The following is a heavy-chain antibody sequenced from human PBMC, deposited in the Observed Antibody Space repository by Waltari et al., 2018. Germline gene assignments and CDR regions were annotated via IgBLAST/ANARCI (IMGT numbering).Heavy chain of an antibody. D-gene: IGHD2-2*02. CDR2: ISGSGVST. J-gene: IGHJ4*02. CDR1: GFTFNSYA. V-gene: IGHV3-23*04. Sequence: EVQLVESGGGLVQPGGSLRLSCAASGFTFNSYAMSWVRQAPGKGLEWVSGISGSGVSTYFADSVKGRFTISRDNSKNTLYLQMNSLRAEDTAVYYCAKATPQVPAAIVAYHPDYWGQGTLVTVSS. CDR3: AKATPQVPAAIVAYHPDY.